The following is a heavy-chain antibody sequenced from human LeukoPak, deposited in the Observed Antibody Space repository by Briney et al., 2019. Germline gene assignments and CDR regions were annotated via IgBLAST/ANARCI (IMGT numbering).Heavy chain of an antibody. D-gene: IGHD3-10*01. CDR1: GGSISSGDYY. Sequence: SQTLSLTCTVSGGSISSGDYYWSWIRQPPGKGLEWIGYIYYSGSTYYNPSLKSRVTISIDTSKNQFSLQLTSVTAADTAVYYCARQNHLYGSGSYTAFDIWGQGTVVTVSS. J-gene: IGHJ3*02. CDR3: ARQNHLYGSGSYTAFDI. V-gene: IGHV4-30-4*01. CDR2: IYYSGST.